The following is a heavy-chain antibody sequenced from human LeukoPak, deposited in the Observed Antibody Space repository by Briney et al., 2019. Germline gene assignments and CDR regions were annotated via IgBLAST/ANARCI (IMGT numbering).Heavy chain of an antibody. CDR3: ARETANCGGDCIDD. CDR1: GFIFSTYE. Sequence: GGSLRLSCAVSGFIFSTYEMNWVRQAPGKGLEWISYINGDGNSIYYADSVKGRFITSRDNAKSSLFLQMNSLRVEDTAVYYCARETANCGGDCIDDWGQGTLVTVSS. J-gene: IGHJ4*02. D-gene: IGHD2-21*02. CDR2: INGDGNSI. V-gene: IGHV3-48*03.